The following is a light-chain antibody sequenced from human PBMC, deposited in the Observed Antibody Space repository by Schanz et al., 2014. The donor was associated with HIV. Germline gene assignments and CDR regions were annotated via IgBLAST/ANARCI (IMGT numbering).Light chain of an antibody. J-gene: IGKJ2*01. Sequence: DIQMTQSPSSLSASVGDRVTITCRASQSISSYLNWYQQKPGKAPKNLIYKASSLETGVPSRFSGSGSGTEFTLTISSLQPDDFAIYYCQQYNSYLYTFGQGTKLEIK. CDR3: QQYNSYLYT. CDR2: KAS. V-gene: IGKV1-5*03. CDR1: QSISSY.